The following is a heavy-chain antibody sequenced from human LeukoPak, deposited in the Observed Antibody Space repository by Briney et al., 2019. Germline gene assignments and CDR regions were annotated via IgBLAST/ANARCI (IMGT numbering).Heavy chain of an antibody. CDR3: AKSLHGGGGSYYWGFDY. CDR2: ISYDGRNK. Sequence: GRCLRLSCAASGFTFSSYGIYWVRQAPGKGLEWVSVISYDGRNKSYADSVKGRFTIYRNNSKNTLYLQMYSLGAEDTAVYYCAKSLHGGGGSYYWGFDYWGQGTLVTVSP. V-gene: IGHV3-30*18. CDR1: GFTFSSYG. D-gene: IGHD1-26*01. J-gene: IGHJ4*02.